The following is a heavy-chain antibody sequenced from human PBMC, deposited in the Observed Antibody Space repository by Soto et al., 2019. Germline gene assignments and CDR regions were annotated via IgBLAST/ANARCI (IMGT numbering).Heavy chain of an antibody. CDR1: GYTFTSYA. CDR3: ARVVSFDP. CDR2: INAGNGNT. V-gene: IGHV1-3*01. Sequence: QVQLVQSGAEVKKPGASVKVSCKASGYTFTSYAMHWVRQAPGQRLEWMGWINAGNGNTKYSQKFQVRGTITRHTSASTAYMEISSLRSEDTAVHYCARVVSFDPWGQGTLVTVSS. J-gene: IGHJ5*02.